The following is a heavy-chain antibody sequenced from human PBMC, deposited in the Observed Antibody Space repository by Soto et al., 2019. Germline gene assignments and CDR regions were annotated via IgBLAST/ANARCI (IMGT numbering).Heavy chain of an antibody. V-gene: IGHV5-51*01. J-gene: IGHJ6*02. Sequence: ESLKISCKGSGYSFTSYWIGWVRQMPGKGLEWMGIIYPGDSDTRYSPSFQGQVTISADKSISTAYLQWSSLKASDTAMYYCARPRYKDSSGYNYGMDVWGQGTTVTVSS. D-gene: IGHD3-22*01. CDR3: ARPRYKDSSGYNYGMDV. CDR2: IYPGDSDT. CDR1: GYSFTSYW.